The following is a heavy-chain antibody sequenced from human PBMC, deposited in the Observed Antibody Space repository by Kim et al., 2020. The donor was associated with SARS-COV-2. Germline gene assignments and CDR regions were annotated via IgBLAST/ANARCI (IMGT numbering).Heavy chain of an antibody. D-gene: IGHD3-22*01. Sequence: PPLKSRVPISVDPSKNQFSLKLSSVTAADTAVYYCARPPDYYDSSGPRGDYWGQGTLVTVSS. J-gene: IGHJ4*02. V-gene: IGHV4-39*01. CDR3: ARPPDYYDSSGPRGDY.